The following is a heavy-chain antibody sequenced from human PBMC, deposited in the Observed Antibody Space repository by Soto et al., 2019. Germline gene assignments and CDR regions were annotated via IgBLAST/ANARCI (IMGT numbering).Heavy chain of an antibody. J-gene: IGHJ4*02. CDR3: ANGRKMATIVH. CDR1: GFTFSSYS. D-gene: IGHD5-12*01. CDR2: ISSSSSYI. Sequence: GWSLRLSCAASGFTFSSYSMNWVRQAPGKGLEWVSSISSSSSYIYYADSVKGRFTISRDNSKNTLYLQMNSLRAEDTAVYYCANGRKMATIVHWGQGTLVTVSS. V-gene: IGHV3-21*01.